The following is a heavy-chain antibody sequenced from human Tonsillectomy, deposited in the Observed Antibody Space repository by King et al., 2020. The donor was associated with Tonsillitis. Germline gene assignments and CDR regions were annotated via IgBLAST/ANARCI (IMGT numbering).Heavy chain of an antibody. V-gene: IGHV3-30*02. J-gene: IGHJ5*02. CDR2: MRYDGSNK. CDR1: GFTFSNYG. Sequence: VQLVESGGGVVQPGGSLRLSCAASGFTFSNYGMHWVRQAPGKGLEGVAFMRYDGSNKYYADSVKGSFTISRDTSKDTLYLQMNSLRAEDTAVYYCVKESGQPWGQGTLVTVSS. CDR3: VKESGQP. D-gene: IGHD1-26*01.